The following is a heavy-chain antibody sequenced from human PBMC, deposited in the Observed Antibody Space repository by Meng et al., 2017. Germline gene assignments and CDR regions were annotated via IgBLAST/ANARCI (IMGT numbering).Heavy chain of an antibody. CDR1: GGTFSSYA. CDR3: HSGWYQAGDDY. Sequence: QVQLVPSGAEVKKPGSSVKGSCKASGGTFSSYAISWVRQAPGQGLEWMGGIIPIFGTANYAQKFQGRVTITADKSTSTAYMELSSLRSEDTAVYYCHSGWYQAGDDYWGQGTLVTVSS. J-gene: IGHJ4*02. V-gene: IGHV1-69*14. CDR2: IIPIFGTA. D-gene: IGHD6-19*01.